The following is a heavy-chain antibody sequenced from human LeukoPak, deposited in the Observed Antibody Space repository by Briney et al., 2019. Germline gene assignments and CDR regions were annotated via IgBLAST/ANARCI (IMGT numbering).Heavy chain of an antibody. CDR2: IYARSGIV. CDR1: GFTFTMFG. J-gene: IGHJ3*02. Sequence: GGSLRLSCAASGFTFTMFGMNWVRQAPGKGLEWVSYIYARSGIVYYADSVQGRFTISRDDAKDSVFLQMNSLRVDDTAVYYCARTYDFGRGPPGDAFDNWGQGTLVTVPS. V-gene: IGHV3-48*01. CDR3: ARTYDFGRGPPGDAFDN. D-gene: IGHD3-3*01.